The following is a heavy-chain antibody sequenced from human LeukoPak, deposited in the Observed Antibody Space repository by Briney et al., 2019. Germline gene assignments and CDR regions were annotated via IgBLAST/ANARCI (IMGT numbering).Heavy chain of an antibody. CDR3: ARGARYDTIFGVVIMVEGSWFDP. J-gene: IGHJ5*02. CDR2: IYTSGST. Sequence: SETLSLTCTVSGGSIDSYYWSWIRQPPGKGLEWIGYIYTSGSTNYNPSLKSRVTISMDTSKKQISLKLSSVTAADTAVYYCARGARYDTIFGVVIMVEGSWFDPWGQGTLVTVSS. CDR1: GGSIDSYY. D-gene: IGHD3-3*01. V-gene: IGHV4-4*09.